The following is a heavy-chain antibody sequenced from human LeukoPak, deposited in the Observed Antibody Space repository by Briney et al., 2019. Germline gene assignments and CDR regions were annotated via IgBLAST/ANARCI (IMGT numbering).Heavy chain of an antibody. V-gene: IGHV1-58*02. CDR2: IVVGSGNT. D-gene: IGHD2-2*01. CDR1: GFTFTSSA. Sequence: GASVKVSCKASGFTFTSSAMQWVRQARGQRLEWIGWIVVGSGNTNYAQKFQERVTITRDMSTSTAYMELSSLRSEDTALYYCARVGDIVVVPAYFDYWGQGTLVTVSS. J-gene: IGHJ4*02. CDR3: ARVGDIVVVPAYFDY.